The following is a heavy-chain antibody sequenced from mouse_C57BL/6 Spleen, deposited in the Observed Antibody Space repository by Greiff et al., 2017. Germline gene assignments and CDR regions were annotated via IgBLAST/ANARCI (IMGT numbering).Heavy chain of an antibody. Sequence: EVQRVESGAELVKPGASVKLSCTASGFNIQDYYMHWVKQRTEQGLAWIGRIEPEDGETKYAPKFPGKATITADTSSNTAYLQLSSLTSEDTAVYYGARGGEKSTMVTTSPFAYWGQGTLVTVSA. CDR3: ARGGEKSTMVTTSPFAY. CDR2: IEPEDGET. CDR1: GFNIQDYY. D-gene: IGHD2-2*01. V-gene: IGHV14-2*01. J-gene: IGHJ3*01.